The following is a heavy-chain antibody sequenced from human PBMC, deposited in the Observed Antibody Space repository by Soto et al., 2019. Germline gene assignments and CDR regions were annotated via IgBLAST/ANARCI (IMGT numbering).Heavy chain of an antibody. Sequence: QVQLVQSGAEVKKPGASVKISCKASGYIFTSYYIHWVRQAPGQGLEWMGIINPGGGSTNYAQKFQGRVTMTRDTSTSTVYMELTSLRSKDTAVFYCARAASVVTPPDYWGQGTLVTVSS. CDR3: ARAASVVTPPDY. J-gene: IGHJ4*02. V-gene: IGHV1-46*01. CDR2: INPGGGST. CDR1: GYIFTSYY. D-gene: IGHD2-21*02.